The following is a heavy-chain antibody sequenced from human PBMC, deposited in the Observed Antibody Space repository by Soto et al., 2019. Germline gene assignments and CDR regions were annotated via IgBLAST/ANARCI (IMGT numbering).Heavy chain of an antibody. CDR1: GGSISSGGYY. Sequence: PSDTLSLTCTVSGGSISSGGYYWSWIRQPPGKGLEWIGYIYYSGSTNYNPSLKSRVTISVDTSKNQFSLKLSAVAAADTAVYYCARLPPYGGSYYYYYGMDVWGQGTTVTVPS. J-gene: IGHJ6*02. V-gene: IGHV4-61*08. CDR3: ARLPPYGGSYYYYYGMDV. CDR2: IYYSGST. D-gene: IGHD4-17*01.